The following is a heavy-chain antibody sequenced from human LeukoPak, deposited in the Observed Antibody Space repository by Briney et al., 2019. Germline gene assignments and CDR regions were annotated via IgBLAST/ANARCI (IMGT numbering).Heavy chain of an antibody. CDR3: ARLGYSSSWPLDY. V-gene: IGHV3-30*03. D-gene: IGHD6-13*01. J-gene: IGHJ4*02. CDR2: ISYDGSNK. Sequence: GGSLRLSCAASGFRFSSYGMHWVRQAPGKGLEWVAVISYDGSNKYYADSVKGRFTISRDNSKNTLYLQMNSLRAEDTAVYYYARLGYSSSWPLDYWGQGTLVTVSS. CDR1: GFRFSSYG.